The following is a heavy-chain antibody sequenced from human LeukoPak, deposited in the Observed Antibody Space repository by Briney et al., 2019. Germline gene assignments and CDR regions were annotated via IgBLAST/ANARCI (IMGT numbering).Heavy chain of an antibody. D-gene: IGHD2-21*01. J-gene: IGHJ4*02. V-gene: IGHV3-23*01. CDR2: ISDSGRYI. CDR1: DFTFSTYD. Sequence: GESLKISCVASDFTFSTYDMTWVRQAPGKGLEWVSSISDSGRYIFTADSMRGRFTISRDNSANTLYLQMYSLRVDDTATYFWAGKLPGATYYFDSWGQGTLVTVSS. CDR3: AGKLPGATYYFDS.